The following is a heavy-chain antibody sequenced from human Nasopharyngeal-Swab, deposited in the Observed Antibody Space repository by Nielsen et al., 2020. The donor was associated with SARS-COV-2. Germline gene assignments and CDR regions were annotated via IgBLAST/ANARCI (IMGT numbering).Heavy chain of an antibody. Sequence: ASVKVSCKASGYTFTSYYMHWVRQAPGQGLEWMGIINPSGGSTSYAQKFQGRVTMTRDTSTSTVYMELSSLRSEDTAVYYCARVVATSRYYYYGMDVWGQGTTVTVSS. V-gene: IGHV1-46*01. D-gene: IGHD5-12*01. CDR3: ARVVATSRYYYYGMDV. J-gene: IGHJ6*02. CDR2: INPSGGST. CDR1: GYTFTSYY.